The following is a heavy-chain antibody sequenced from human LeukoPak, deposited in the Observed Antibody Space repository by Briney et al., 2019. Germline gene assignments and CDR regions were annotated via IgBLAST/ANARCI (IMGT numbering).Heavy chain of an antibody. CDR3: AKGVEVVVATVGY. D-gene: IGHD2-15*01. CDR1: GFTCSNYA. J-gene: IGHJ4*02. CDR2: VSGGGGST. Sequence: GVSLRLSCAASGFTCSNYARSWARHGPGKGLEGGSAVSGGGGSTYYADSVKGRFTISRANSKNTLFLQMNSLRAEDAAVYYCAKGVEVVVATVGYWGQGTLVTVSS. V-gene: IGHV3-23*01.